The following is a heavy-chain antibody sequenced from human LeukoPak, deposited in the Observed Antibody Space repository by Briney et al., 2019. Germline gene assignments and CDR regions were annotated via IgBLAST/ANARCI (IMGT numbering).Heavy chain of an antibody. D-gene: IGHD4-17*01. CDR2: ISSSSSYI. J-gene: IGHJ5*02. CDR1: GFTFSSYS. Sequence: GGSLRLSCAATGFTFSSYSMNWVRQAPGKGLEWVSSISSSSSYIYYADSVKGRFTISRDNAKNSLYLQMNSLRAEDTAVYYCARDVDGDYSWFDPWGQGTLVTVSS. V-gene: IGHV3-21*04. CDR3: ARDVDGDYSWFDP.